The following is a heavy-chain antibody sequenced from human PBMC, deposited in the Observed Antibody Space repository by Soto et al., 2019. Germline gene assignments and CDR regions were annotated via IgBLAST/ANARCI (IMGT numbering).Heavy chain of an antibody. CDR2: ISAYNGNT. Sequence: ASVKVSCKASGYTFTSYGISWVRQAPGQGLEWMGWISAYNGNTNYAQKLQGRVTMTTDTSTGTAYMELRSLRSDDTAVYYCARQATIFGVVIIGENWFDPWGQGTLVTVSS. D-gene: IGHD3-3*01. CDR3: ARQATIFGVVIIGENWFDP. CDR1: GYTFTSYG. V-gene: IGHV1-18*01. J-gene: IGHJ5*02.